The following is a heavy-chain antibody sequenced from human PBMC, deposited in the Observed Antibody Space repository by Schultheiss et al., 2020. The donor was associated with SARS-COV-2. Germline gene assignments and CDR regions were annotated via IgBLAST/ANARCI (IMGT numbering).Heavy chain of an antibody. V-gene: IGHV3-53*01. CDR2: ISGSGGST. Sequence: GGSLRLSCAASGFTVSSNYMSWVRQAPGKGLEWVSAISGSGGSTYYADSVKGRFTISRDNSKNTLYLQMNSLRAEDTAVYYCARDTYYFDGVHYFDYWGQGTLVTVSS. CDR1: GFTVSSNY. CDR3: ARDTYYFDGVHYFDY. J-gene: IGHJ4*02. D-gene: IGHD3-22*01.